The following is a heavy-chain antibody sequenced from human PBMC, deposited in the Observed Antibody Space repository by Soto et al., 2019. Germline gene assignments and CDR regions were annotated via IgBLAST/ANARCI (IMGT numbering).Heavy chain of an antibody. D-gene: IGHD6-13*01. Sequence: SVKVSCKASGYTFTSYGISWVRQAPGQGLEWMGWISAYNGNTNYAQKLQGRVTMTTDTSTSTAYMELRSLRSDDTAVYYCARHTYPLYSSSWYWFDPWGQGTLVTVSS. CDR3: ARHTYPLYSSSWYWFDP. V-gene: IGHV1-18*04. CDR1: GYTFTSYG. CDR2: ISAYNGNT. J-gene: IGHJ5*02.